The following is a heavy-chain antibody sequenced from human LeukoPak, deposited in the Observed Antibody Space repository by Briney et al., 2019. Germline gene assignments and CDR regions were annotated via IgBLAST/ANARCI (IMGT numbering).Heavy chain of an antibody. D-gene: IGHD3-9*01. CDR3: ARDRPYYDILTVPSNWFDP. CDR1: GGSISNYY. Sequence: SETLSLTCTVSGGSISNYYWSWIRQPAGKGLEWIGRFYNSGSTNCNPSLKSRVTISVDTSKNQFSLKLSSVTAADTAVYYCARDRPYYDILTVPSNWFDPWVQGTLVTVSS. J-gene: IGHJ5*02. V-gene: IGHV4-4*07. CDR2: FYNSGST.